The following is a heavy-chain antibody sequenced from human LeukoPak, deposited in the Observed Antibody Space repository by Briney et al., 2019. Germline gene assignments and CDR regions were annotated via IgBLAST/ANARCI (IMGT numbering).Heavy chain of an antibody. Sequence: SQTLSLTCAISGDSVSSNSVAWNWIRQSPSRGLEWLGRTYYRSKWYSDYAVSVKRRITINPDTSKNHFSLQLNSVTPDDTAVYYCARDLRGEIDYWGQGTLVTVSS. D-gene: IGHD3-10*01. J-gene: IGHJ4*02. CDR3: ARDLRGEIDY. CDR2: TYYRSKWYS. CDR1: GDSVSSNSVA. V-gene: IGHV6-1*01.